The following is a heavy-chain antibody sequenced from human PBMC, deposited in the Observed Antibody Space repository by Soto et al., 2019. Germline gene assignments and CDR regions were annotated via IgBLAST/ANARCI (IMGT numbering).Heavy chain of an antibody. J-gene: IGHJ4*02. CDR2: ISSSGSTI. D-gene: IGHD3-3*01. CDR1: GFTFSSYE. Sequence: GGSLRLSCAASGFTFSSYEMNWVRQAPGKGLEWVSYISSSGSTIYYADSVKGRFTISRDNAKNSLYLQMNSLRAEDTAVYYCAREPADFLEVPRNDLWDYFEFGGQGTLVTVSS. V-gene: IGHV3-48*03. CDR3: AREPADFLEVPRNDLWDYFEF.